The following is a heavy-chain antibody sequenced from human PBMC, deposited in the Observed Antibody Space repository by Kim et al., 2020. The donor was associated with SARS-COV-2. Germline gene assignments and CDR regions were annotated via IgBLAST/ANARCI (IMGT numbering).Heavy chain of an antibody. D-gene: IGHD2-2*01. CDR3: AKDIIRYCSSTSCYWPFDY. Sequence: KGRFTISRDNAKNSLYLQMNSLRAEDTALYYCAKDIIRYCSSTSCYWPFDYWGQGTLVTVSS. J-gene: IGHJ4*02. V-gene: IGHV3-9*01.